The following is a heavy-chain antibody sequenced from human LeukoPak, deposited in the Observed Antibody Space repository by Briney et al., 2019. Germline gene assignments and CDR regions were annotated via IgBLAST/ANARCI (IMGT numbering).Heavy chain of an antibody. V-gene: IGHV1-46*01. J-gene: IGHJ4*02. Sequence: ASVKVSCTASGYTFTSYYMHWVRQAPGQGLEWMGIINPSGGSTKYAQKFQGRFTMTRDTSTSTVYMEVSSLTSEDTAVYYCAREGTHDSSGYYIDYWGQGTLVTVSS. CDR2: INPSGGST. CDR1: GYTFTSYY. CDR3: AREGTHDSSGYYIDY. D-gene: IGHD3-22*01.